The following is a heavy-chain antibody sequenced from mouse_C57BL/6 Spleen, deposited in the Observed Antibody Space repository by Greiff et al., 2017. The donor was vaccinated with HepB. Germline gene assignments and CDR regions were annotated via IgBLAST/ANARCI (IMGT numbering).Heavy chain of an antibody. D-gene: IGHD2-10*01. CDR3: ARGLLTSWFAY. CDR1: GYSITSGYY. CDR2: ISYDGSN. J-gene: IGHJ3*01. V-gene: IGHV3-6*01. Sequence: DVKLQESGPGLVKPSQSLSLTCSVTGYSITSGYYWNWIRQFPGNKLEWMGYISYDGSNNYNPSLKNRISITRDTSKNQFFLKLNSVTTEDTATYYCARGLLTSWFAYWGQGTLVTVSA.